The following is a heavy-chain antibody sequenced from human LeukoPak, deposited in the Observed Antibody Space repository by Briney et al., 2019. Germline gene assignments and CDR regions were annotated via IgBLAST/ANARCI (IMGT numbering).Heavy chain of an antibody. CDR3: ARGMGDSSGYYLDAFDI. D-gene: IGHD3-22*01. CDR2: IYHSGST. V-gene: IGHV4-30-2*01. Sequence: SETLSLTCAVSGGSISSGGYSWSWIRQPPGKGLEWIGYIYHSGSTYYSPSLKSRVTISVDRSKNQFSLKLSSVTAADTAVYYCARGMGDSSGYYLDAFDIWGQGTMVTVSS. J-gene: IGHJ3*02. CDR1: GGSISSGGYS.